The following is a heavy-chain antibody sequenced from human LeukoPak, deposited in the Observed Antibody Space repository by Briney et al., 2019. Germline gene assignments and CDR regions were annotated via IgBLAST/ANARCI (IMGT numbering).Heavy chain of an antibody. V-gene: IGHV3-21*01. CDR1: GFTFSSYS. J-gene: IGHJ4*02. Sequence: PGGSLRLSCAVSGFTFSSYSMNWVRQAPGKGLEWVSSISSSSSYIYYADSVKGRFTISRDNAKNSLYLQMNSLRAEDTAVYYCARESYSSGWSYYFDYWGQGTLLTVSS. CDR2: ISSSSSYI. D-gene: IGHD6-19*01. CDR3: ARESYSSGWSYYFDY.